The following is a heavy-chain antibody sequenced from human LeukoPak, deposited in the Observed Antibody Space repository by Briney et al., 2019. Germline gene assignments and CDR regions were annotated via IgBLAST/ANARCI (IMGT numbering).Heavy chain of an antibody. CDR3: STIAAAGYFDY. D-gene: IGHD6-13*01. J-gene: IGHJ4*02. CDR2: IKSKTDGGTT. V-gene: IGHV3-15*01. Sequence: PGGSLRLSCAASGFTFSNAWMSWVRQAPGKGLEWVGRIKSKTDGGTTDYAAPVKGRFTISRDDSKNTLYLQMNSLRIEDTAVYYCSTIAAAGYFDYRGQGTLVTVSS. CDR1: GFTFSNAW.